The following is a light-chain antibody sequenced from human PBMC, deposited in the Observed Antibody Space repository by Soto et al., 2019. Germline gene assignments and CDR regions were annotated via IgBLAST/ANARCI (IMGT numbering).Light chain of an antibody. V-gene: IGKV3-11*01. CDR1: QSISSN. CDR3: QQLTDWPPQWT. Sequence: EIVLIQSPFTLSLSPGERATLSCRASQSISSNLAWYQQKPGQPPRLLIYDISTRATGIPTRFSGGGSGTEFTLTISSLEPEDFAVYYCQQLTDWPPQWTFGQGTKVDI. J-gene: IGKJ1*01. CDR2: DIS.